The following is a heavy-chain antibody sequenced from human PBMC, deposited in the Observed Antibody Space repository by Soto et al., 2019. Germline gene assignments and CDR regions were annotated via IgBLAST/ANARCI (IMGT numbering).Heavy chain of an antibody. Sequence: GGSLRLSCAASGFTFTSFNMSWVRQAPGKGLEWVSAISGSGGSTYYADSVKGRFTISRDNSKNTLYLQMNSLRAEDTAVYYCACITMVRVPPRGGQGTLVTVSS. D-gene: IGHD3-10*01. CDR2: ISGSGGST. CDR3: ACITMVRVPPR. CDR1: GFTFTSFN. J-gene: IGHJ4*02. V-gene: IGHV3-23*01.